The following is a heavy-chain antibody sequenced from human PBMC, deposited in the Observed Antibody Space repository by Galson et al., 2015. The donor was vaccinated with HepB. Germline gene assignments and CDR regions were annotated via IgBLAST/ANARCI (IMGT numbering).Heavy chain of an antibody. CDR1: GGTFSSYA. Sequence: SVKVSCKASGGTFSSYAISWVRQAPGQGLEWMGGIIPIFGTANYAQKFQGRVTITADESTSTAYMELSSLRSEDTAVYYCARAILPRYYDSSPGWFDPWGQGTLVTVSS. V-gene: IGHV1-69*13. D-gene: IGHD3-22*01. J-gene: IGHJ5*02. CDR2: IIPIFGTA. CDR3: ARAILPRYYDSSPGWFDP.